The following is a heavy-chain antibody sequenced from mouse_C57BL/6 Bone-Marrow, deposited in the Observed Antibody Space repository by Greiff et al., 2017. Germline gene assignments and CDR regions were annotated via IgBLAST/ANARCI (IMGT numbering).Heavy chain of an antibody. V-gene: IGHV1-80*01. D-gene: IGHD2-1*01. Sequence: QVHVKQSGAELVKPGASVKISCKASGYAFSSYWMNWVKQRPGKGLEWIGQIYPGDGDTNYNGKFKGKATLTADKSSSTAYMQLSSLTSEDSAVYFCARDYYGNRYFDVWGTGTTVTVSS. CDR3: ARDYYGNRYFDV. CDR2: IYPGDGDT. J-gene: IGHJ1*03. CDR1: GYAFSSYW.